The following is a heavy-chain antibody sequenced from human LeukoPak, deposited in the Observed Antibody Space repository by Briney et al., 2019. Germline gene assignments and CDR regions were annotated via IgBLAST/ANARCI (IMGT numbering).Heavy chain of an antibody. Sequence: SETLSLTCTVSGGSISSYYWSWIRQPPGKGLEWIGYIYYSGSTNYNPSLKSRVTISVDTSKNQFSLKLSSVTAADTAVYYCARGNYGDYDTYYFDYWGQGTLVTVS. CDR2: IYYSGST. V-gene: IGHV4-59*01. CDR3: ARGNYGDYDTYYFDY. D-gene: IGHD4-17*01. CDR1: GGSISSYY. J-gene: IGHJ4*02.